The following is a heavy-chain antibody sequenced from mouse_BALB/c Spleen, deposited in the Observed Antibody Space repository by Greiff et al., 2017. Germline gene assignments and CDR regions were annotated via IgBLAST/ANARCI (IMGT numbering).Heavy chain of an antibody. Sequence: EVQVVESGGGLVKPGGSLKLSCAASGFAFSSYDMSWVRQTPEKRLEWVAYISSGGGSTYYPDTVKGRFTISRDNAKNTLYLQMSSLKSEDTAMYYCARWTTYYFDYWGQGTTLTVSS. J-gene: IGHJ2*01. CDR3: ARWTTYYFDY. V-gene: IGHV5-12-1*01. CDR2: ISSGGGST. CDR1: GFAFSSYD. D-gene: IGHD2-12*01.